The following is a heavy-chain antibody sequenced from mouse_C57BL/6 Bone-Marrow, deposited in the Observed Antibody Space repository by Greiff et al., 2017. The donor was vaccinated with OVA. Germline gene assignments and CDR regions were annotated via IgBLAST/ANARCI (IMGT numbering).Heavy chain of an antibody. D-gene: IGHD4-1*01. Sequence: VQLQESGPGLVKPSQSLFLTCSITGFPITSGYYWIWIRQSPGKPLEWMGYITHSGETFYNPSLQSPISITRETSKNQFFLQLNSVTTGDTAMYYCAGELAWFAYWGQGTLVTVSA. CDR2: ITHSGET. CDR1: GFPITSGYY. V-gene: IGHV12-3*01. J-gene: IGHJ3*01. CDR3: AGELAWFAY.